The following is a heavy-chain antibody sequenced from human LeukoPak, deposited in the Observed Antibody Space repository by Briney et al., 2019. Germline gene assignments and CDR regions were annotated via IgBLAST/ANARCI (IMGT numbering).Heavy chain of an antibody. Sequence: SETLSLTCTVSGGSISSGSYYWSWVRQPAGKGLEWIGRIYTSGSTNYNPSLKSRVTISVDTSKDQFSLKLSSVTAADTAVYYCARLNRLTGMAVAGTVLWGQGTLVTVSS. CDR3: ARLNRLTGMAVAGTVL. V-gene: IGHV4-61*02. CDR2: IYTSGST. D-gene: IGHD6-19*01. J-gene: IGHJ4*02. CDR1: GGSISSGSYY.